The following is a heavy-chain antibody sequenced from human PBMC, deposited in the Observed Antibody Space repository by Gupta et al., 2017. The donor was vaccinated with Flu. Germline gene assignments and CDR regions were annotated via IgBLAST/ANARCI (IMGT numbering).Heavy chain of an antibody. J-gene: IGHJ4*02. CDR3: ARGHWDS. CDR2: ISSSGVT. CDR1: GFTFSSYE. Sequence: EVQLVESGGGVVQPGGSLRLSCAASGFTFSSYEMNWVRLAPGKGLEWVAFISSSGVTYYTDSVKDRFTISRDNAKNPVHLQMHSLRAEDTAFYYCARGHWDSWGQGTLVTVSS. V-gene: IGHV3-48*03.